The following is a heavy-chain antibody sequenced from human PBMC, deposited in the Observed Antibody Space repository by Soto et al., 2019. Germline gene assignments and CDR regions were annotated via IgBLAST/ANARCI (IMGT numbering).Heavy chain of an antibody. Sequence: SETLSLTCTVSGDTIYSDNYYWSWIRQSPGKGLEWIGYIYYSGRTYYNPSLRSRFSISVDTSKNQFFLKMRSATAADTAVYYCARGESMRPGVLTDPLDYWGLGTLVTVSS. J-gene: IGHJ4*02. CDR3: ARGESMRPGVLTDPLDY. V-gene: IGHV4-30-4*01. D-gene: IGHD2-8*01. CDR1: GDTIYSDNYY. CDR2: IYYSGRT.